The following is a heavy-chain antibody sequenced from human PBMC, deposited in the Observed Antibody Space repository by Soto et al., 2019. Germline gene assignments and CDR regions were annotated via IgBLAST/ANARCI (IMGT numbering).Heavy chain of an antibody. CDR1: GFTFSSYW. V-gene: IGHV3-7*01. J-gene: IGHJ6*02. CDR2: IKQDGSEK. CDR3: ARMSTIWDYYGMDF. Sequence: PGGSLRLSCAASGFTFSSYWMSWVRQAPGKGLEWVANIKQDGSEKYYVDSVKGRFTISRDNAKNSLYLQMNSLRAEDTAVYYCARMSTIWDYYGMDFXGQGTTVTVCS. D-gene: IGHD3-3*01.